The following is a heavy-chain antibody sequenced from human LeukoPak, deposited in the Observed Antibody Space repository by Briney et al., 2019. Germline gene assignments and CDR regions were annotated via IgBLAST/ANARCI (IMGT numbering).Heavy chain of an antibody. D-gene: IGHD2-21*02. CDR3: AMPDLTYCGGDCYSSPAFDI. CDR1: GGSFSGYY. J-gene: IGHJ3*02. CDR2: INHSGRT. Sequence: PSETLSLTCAVYGGSFSGYYWSWIRQPPGKGLEWIGEINHSGRTKYNPSLKSRVTISVDSSKNQFSLKLSSVTAADTAVYYCAMPDLTYCGGDCYSSPAFDIWGQGTMVTVSS. V-gene: IGHV4-34*01.